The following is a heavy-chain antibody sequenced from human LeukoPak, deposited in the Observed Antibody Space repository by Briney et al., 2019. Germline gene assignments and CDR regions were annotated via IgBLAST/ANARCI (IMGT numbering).Heavy chain of an antibody. CDR3: AREDYTNWFDP. Sequence: SGTLSLTCTVSGGSISSGDYYWSWIRQPPGKGLEWIGYIYYRGSTYYNPSLKSRVTISVDTSKNQLSLKLSSVTAADTAVYYCAREDYTNWFDPWGQGTLATVSS. J-gene: IGHJ5*02. CDR1: GGSISSGDYY. V-gene: IGHV4-30-4*01. D-gene: IGHD3-3*01. CDR2: IYYRGST.